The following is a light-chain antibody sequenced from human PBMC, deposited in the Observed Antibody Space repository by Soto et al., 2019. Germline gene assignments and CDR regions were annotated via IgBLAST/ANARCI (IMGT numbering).Light chain of an antibody. CDR1: QSISSW. CDR3: QQFRGT. CDR2: NAF. V-gene: IGKV1-5*01. J-gene: IGKJ1*01. Sequence: DIQMTQSPSSLSASIGDRVTITCRASQSISSWLAWYQQKPGKAPKLLIYNAFNLEGGVPSRFSGSGFGTEFTLTISSLLPDDFATYYCQQFRGTFGQGTKVDIK.